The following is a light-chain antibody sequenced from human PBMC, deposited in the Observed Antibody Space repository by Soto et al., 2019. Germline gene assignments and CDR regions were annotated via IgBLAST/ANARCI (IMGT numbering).Light chain of an antibody. V-gene: IGKV1-39*01. J-gene: IGKJ2*01. CDR1: QRITTY. CDR2: TSG. CDR3: QRTYNTPYT. Sequence: IHMTQSPSSLSASVGDRVTITCRASQRITTYLNWYQQKPGEAPKLLISTSGTLQRGVPSRFTGSGSGTNFTLTITGLQRADFATYYCQRTYNTPYTFGQGPKLEIK.